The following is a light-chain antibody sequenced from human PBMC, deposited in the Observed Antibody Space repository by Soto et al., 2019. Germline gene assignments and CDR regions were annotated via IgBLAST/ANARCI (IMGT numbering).Light chain of an antibody. V-gene: IGKV1-39*01. CDR3: QQSYDTSWT. CDR2: AAS. Sequence: DIQMTQSPSSLSASVGDSVTITCRASQSISTFLNWYQQQPGKAPKLLIYAASSLQSGVPSRFSGSGSETDFTLTITTLQPDDFASYFCQQSYDTSWTFGRGTKVDIK. J-gene: IGKJ1*01. CDR1: QSISTF.